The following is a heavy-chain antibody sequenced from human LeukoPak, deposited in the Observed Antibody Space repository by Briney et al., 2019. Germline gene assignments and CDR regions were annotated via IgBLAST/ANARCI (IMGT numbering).Heavy chain of an antibody. V-gene: IGHV3-74*01. CDR3: ARWGDGSKLDY. CDR2: INSDGGST. J-gene: IGHJ4*02. D-gene: IGHD2-21*02. CDR1: GFTFSSYW. Sequence: PGGSLRLSCTASGFTFSSYWMHWVRQAPGKGLVWVSRINSDGGSTSYADSVKGRFTISRDNAKNTLYLQMNSLRVGDTAVYYCARWGDGSKLDYWGQGTLVTVSS.